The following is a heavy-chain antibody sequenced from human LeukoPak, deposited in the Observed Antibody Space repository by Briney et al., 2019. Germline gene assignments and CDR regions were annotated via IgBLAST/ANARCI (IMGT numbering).Heavy chain of an antibody. Sequence: GGSLRPSCAASGLTFSNYAMSWVRQAPGKGLEWVSSISGSGANTYYADSVKGRFAVSRDNSKNTLYLQMNSLRAEDTAMYYCAKEAGVTTPPKWGQGALVIVSS. J-gene: IGHJ1*01. D-gene: IGHD4-17*01. CDR2: ISGSGANT. V-gene: IGHV3-23*01. CDR3: AKEAGVTTPPK. CDR1: GLTFSNYA.